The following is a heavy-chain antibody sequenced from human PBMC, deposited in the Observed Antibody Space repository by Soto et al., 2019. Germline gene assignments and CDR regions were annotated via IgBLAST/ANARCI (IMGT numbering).Heavy chain of an antibody. J-gene: IGHJ6*02. V-gene: IGHV5-10-1*01. CDR1: GYSFTSYC. Sequence: PGESLKISCKGSGYSFTSYCISWVRQMPGKGLEWMGRIDPSDSYTNYSLSFQVHITLSADKSISTPYLQWSTLNASNTATYYCAFTPIKGSDYDYIGMLAWSQGTTDTV. CDR2: IDPSDSYT. CDR3: AFTPIKGSDYDYIGMLA.